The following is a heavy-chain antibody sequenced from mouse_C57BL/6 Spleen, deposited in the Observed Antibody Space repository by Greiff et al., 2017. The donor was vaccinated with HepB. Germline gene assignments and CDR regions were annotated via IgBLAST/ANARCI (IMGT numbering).Heavy chain of an antibody. J-gene: IGHJ4*01. V-gene: IGHV1-52*01. D-gene: IGHD1-1*01. CDR1: GYTFTSYW. CDR2: IDPSDSET. Sequence: QVQLQQPGAELVRPGSSVKLSCKASGYTFTSYWMHWVKQRPIQGLEWIGNIDPSDSETHYNQKFKDKATLTVDKSSSTAYMQLSSLTSEDSAVYYCASRVYGSSYDYYAMDYWGQGTSVTVSS. CDR3: ASRVYGSSYDYYAMDY.